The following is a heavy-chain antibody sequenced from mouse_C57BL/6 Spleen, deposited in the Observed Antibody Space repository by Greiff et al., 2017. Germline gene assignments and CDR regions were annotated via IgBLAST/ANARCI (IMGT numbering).Heavy chain of an antibody. CDR1: GYAFSSYW. CDR3: ARSITAVVATDY. J-gene: IGHJ2*01. Sequence: QVQLQQSGAELVKPGASVKISCKASGYAFSSYWMNWVKQRPGKGLEWIGQIYPGDGDTNYNGKFKGKATLTADKSSSTAYTQLSSLTSEDSAVYFCARSITAVVATDYWGQGTTLTVSS. V-gene: IGHV1-80*01. CDR2: IYPGDGDT. D-gene: IGHD1-1*01.